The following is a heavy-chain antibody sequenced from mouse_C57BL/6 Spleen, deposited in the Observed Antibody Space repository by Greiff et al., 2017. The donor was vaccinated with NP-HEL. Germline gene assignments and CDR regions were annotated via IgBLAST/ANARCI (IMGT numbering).Heavy chain of an antibody. CDR3: AGRGGAGSWFAY. Sequence: VKLQESGAELARPGASVKLSCKASGYTFTSYGISWVKQRPGQGLEWIGEIYPRSGNTYYNEKFKGKATLTADKSSSTAYMELRSLTSEDSAVYFCAGRGGAGSWFAYWGQGTLVTVSA. D-gene: IGHD4-1*01. CDR2: IYPRSGNT. V-gene: IGHV1-81*01. J-gene: IGHJ3*01. CDR1: GYTFTSYG.